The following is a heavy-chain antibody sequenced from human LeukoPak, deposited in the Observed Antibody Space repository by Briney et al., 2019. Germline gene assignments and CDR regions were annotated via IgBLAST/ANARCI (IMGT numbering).Heavy chain of an antibody. CDR1: GGSFSGYY. V-gene: IGHV4-34*01. CDR3: ARVRSSVTTELDY. D-gene: IGHD4-11*01. Sequence: SETLSLTCAVYGGSFSGYYWSWIRQPPGKGLEWIGEINHSGSTNYNPSLKSRVTISVDTSKNQFSLKLSSVTAADTAVYYCARVRSSVTTELDYWGQGTLVTVSS. J-gene: IGHJ4*02. CDR2: INHSGST.